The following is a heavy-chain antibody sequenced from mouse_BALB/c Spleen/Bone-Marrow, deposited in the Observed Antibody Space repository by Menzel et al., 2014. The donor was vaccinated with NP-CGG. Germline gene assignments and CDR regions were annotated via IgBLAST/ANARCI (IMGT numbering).Heavy chain of an antibody. CDR2: INPDSSTI. CDR1: GFDFSRYW. J-gene: IGHJ4*01. Sequence: EVMLVESGGGLAQPGGSLKLSCAASGFDFSRYWMSWVRQAPGKGLEWIGGINPDSSTINYTPSLKDKFIISRDNAKNTLYLQMSKVGSEDTALYYCARNAYYAMDYWGQGTSVTVSS. CDR3: ARNAYYAMDY. V-gene: IGHV4-1*02.